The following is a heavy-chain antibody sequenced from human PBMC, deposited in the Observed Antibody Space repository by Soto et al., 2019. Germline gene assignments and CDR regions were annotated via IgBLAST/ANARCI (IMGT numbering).Heavy chain of an antibody. J-gene: IGHJ4*02. Sequence: EVQLVESGGGLVQPGRSLRLSCAASGFTSDDYAMHWVRQAPGKGLEWGSGISWNSGSIGYADSVKGRFTISRDNAKNSLYLQMNSLRAEDTALYYCAKDIAAAATYWGQGTLVTVSS. V-gene: IGHV3-9*02. CDR1: GFTSDDYA. CDR3: AKDIAAAATY. D-gene: IGHD6-13*01. CDR2: ISWNSGSI.